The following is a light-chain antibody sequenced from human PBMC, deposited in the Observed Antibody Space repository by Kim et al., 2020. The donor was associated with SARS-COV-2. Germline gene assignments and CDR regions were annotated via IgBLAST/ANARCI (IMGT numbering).Light chain of an antibody. J-gene: IGLJ1*01. V-gene: IGLV1-40*01. Sequence: GKRVPISCTGSSSNIGAGYGVHWYQQLPGTAPKLLIYDNSNRPSGVPDRFSGSKSGTSASLAITGLQAEDEADYYCQSYDSSLRNVFGTGTKVTVL. CDR3: QSYDSSLRNV. CDR2: DNS. CDR1: SSNIGAGYG.